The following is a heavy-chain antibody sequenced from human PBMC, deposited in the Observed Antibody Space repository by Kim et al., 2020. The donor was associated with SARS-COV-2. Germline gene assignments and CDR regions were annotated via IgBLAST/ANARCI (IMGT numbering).Heavy chain of an antibody. CDR3: TRLPRSGSVDDL. Sequence: GGSLRLSCEASGFTFSDHHMDWVRQAPGKGLEWVGCIQTKARSYTTEYAASVTCRFTISRDDSKNSLHLQMHSRKSEDTAVYYCTRLPRSGSVDDLWGQGTPVTVPS. J-gene: IGHJ4*01. CDR2: IQTKARSYTT. D-gene: IGHD4-17*01. V-gene: IGHV3-72*01. CDR1: GFTFSDHH.